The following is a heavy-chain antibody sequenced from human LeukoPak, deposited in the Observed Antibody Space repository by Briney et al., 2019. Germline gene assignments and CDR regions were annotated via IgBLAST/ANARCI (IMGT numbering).Heavy chain of an antibody. D-gene: IGHD6-6*01. J-gene: IGHJ2*01. Sequence: PSETLSLTYAVSDFSISNPYYWGWVRQPPGKGLEWIGNIYHSRNTYYNPSLKSRVTISVDTSKNQFSLRLNSVTAADTAVYYCARVEWGSVAALDDWYFDLWGRGTLVAVSS. CDR3: ARVEWGSVAALDDWYFDL. CDR2: IYHSRNT. V-gene: IGHV4-38-2*01. CDR1: DFSISNPYY.